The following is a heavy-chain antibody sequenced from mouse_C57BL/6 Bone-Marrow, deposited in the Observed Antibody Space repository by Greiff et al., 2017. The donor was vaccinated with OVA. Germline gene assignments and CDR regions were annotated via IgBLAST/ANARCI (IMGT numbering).Heavy chain of an antibody. CDR2: IDPNSGGT. CDR3: AIDYYGREGAMDY. Sequence: QVQLKQPGAELVKPGASVKLFCKASGYTFTSYWMHWVKQRPGRGLEWIGRIDPNSGGTKYNEKFKSKATLTVDKPSSTAYMQLSSLTSEDSAVYYCAIDYYGREGAMDYWGQGTSVTVSS. V-gene: IGHV1-72*01. CDR1: GYTFTSYW. D-gene: IGHD1-1*01. J-gene: IGHJ4*01.